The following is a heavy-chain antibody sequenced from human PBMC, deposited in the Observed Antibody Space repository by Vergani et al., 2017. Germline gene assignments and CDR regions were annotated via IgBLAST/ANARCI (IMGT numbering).Heavy chain of an antibody. Sequence: VQLQESGPGLVKPSETLSLTCTVSGGSISSGGYYWSWIRQHPGKGLEWVGRIKSKTDGGTTDYAAPVKGRFTISRDDSKNTLYLQMNSLKTEDTAVYYCTTDPVPAAHGWGQGTLVTVSS. D-gene: IGHD2-2*01. J-gene: IGHJ4*02. CDR3: TTDPVPAAHG. CDR2: IKSKTDGGTT. CDR1: GGSISSGGYY. V-gene: IGHV3-15*01.